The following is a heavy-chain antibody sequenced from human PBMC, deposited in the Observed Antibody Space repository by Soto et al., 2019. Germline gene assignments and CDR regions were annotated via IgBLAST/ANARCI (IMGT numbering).Heavy chain of an antibody. V-gene: IGHV1-69*12. Sequence: QVQLVQSGAEVKKPGSSVKVSCKASGGTFSSYAISWVRQAPGQGLEWMGGIIPIFGTANYAQKFQGRVTLPADESTSTDYMELGGLRSEATAVYYCARHVPVAGYYYGMDVWGQGPTVTVSS. D-gene: IGHD2-2*01. J-gene: IGHJ6*02. CDR1: GGTFSSYA. CDR3: ARHVPVAGYYYGMDV. CDR2: IIPIFGTA.